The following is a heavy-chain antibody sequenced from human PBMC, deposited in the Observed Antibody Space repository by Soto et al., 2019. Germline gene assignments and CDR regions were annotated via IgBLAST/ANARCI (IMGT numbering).Heavy chain of an antibody. Sequence: PSETLSLTCAVYGGSFSGYYWSWIRQPPGKGLEWIGEINHSGSTNYNPSLKSRVTISVDTSKNQFSLKLSSVTAADTAVYYCARGRRQIVLMVYATYAKYNWFDPWGQGTLVTVSS. J-gene: IGHJ5*02. CDR2: INHSGST. V-gene: IGHV4-34*01. D-gene: IGHD2-8*01. CDR3: ARGRRQIVLMVYATYAKYNWFDP. CDR1: GGSFSGYY.